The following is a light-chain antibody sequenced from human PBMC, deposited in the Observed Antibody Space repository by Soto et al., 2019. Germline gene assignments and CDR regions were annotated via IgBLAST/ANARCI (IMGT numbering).Light chain of an antibody. J-gene: IGKJ4*01. CDR1: QDISSY. CDR3: QQLYSSPLT. CDR2: GAS. V-gene: IGKV1-9*01. Sequence: DIQLTQSPSFLSASIGDRVSITCLASQDISSYLAWYQRKPGKAPKLLIYGASTLQSGVPSSFSGSGSGTEFTLTISSLQPEDFATYYCQQLYSSPLTFGGGTKVEIK.